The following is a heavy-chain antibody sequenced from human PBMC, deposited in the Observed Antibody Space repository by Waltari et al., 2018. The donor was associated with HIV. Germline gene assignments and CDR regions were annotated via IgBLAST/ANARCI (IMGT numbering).Heavy chain of an antibody. CDR3: PRGYCSGGSCYSGAFDI. CDR2: INHSGST. Sequence: QVQLQQWGAGLLKPSETLSLTCAVYGGSFSGYYWSWIRQPPGKGLEWIGEINHSGSTNYNPSLKSRVTISVDTSKNQFSLKLSSVTAADTAVYYCPRGYCSGGSCYSGAFDIWGQGTMVTVSS. D-gene: IGHD2-15*01. V-gene: IGHV4-34*01. J-gene: IGHJ3*02. CDR1: GGSFSGYY.